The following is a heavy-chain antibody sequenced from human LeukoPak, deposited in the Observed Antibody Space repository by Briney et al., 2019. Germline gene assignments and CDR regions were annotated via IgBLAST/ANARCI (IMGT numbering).Heavy chain of an antibody. V-gene: IGHV3-48*02. J-gene: IGHJ4*02. CDR2: ISSSSSTI. D-gene: IGHD6-6*01. CDR3: AREYSSSSGKALDY. CDR1: GLSFSTYS. Sequence: GGSLRLSCAASGLSFSTYSMNWVRQAPGKGLEWVSYISSSSSTIYYADSVKGRFTISRDNAKDSLHLQMNTLRDEDTAVYYCAREYSSSSGKALDYWGQGTLVTVSS.